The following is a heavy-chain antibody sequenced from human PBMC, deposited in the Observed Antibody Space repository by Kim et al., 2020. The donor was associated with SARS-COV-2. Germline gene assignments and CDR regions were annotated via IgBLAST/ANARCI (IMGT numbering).Heavy chain of an antibody. V-gene: IGHV1-24*01. Sequence: ASVKVSCKVSGYTLTELSMHWVRQAPGKGLEWMGGFDPEDGETIYAQKFQGRVTMTEDTSTDTAYMELSSLRSEDTAVYYCAKEMSGYSSARNGAFDIWGQGTMVTVSS. CDR2: FDPEDGET. J-gene: IGHJ3*02. CDR3: AKEMSGYSSARNGAFDI. D-gene: IGHD6-19*01. CDR1: GYTLTELS.